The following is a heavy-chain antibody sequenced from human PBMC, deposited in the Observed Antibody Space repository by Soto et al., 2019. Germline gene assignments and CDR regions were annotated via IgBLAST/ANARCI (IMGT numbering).Heavy chain of an antibody. V-gene: IGHV4-34*01. CDR2: INHSGST. D-gene: IGHD3-9*01. CDR3: ARDRHILTGYYKVYYYGIDV. CDR1: GGSFSGYY. J-gene: IGHJ6*02. Sequence: PSETLSLTCAVYGGSFSGYYWSWIRQPPGKGLEWIGEINHSGSTNYNPSHKSRVTISVDTSKNQFSLKLSSVTAADTAVYYCARDRHILTGYYKVYYYGIDVWGQGTTVT.